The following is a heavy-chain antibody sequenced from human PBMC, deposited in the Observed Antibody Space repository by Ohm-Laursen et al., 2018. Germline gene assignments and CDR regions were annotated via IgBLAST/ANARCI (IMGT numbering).Heavy chain of an antibody. V-gene: IGHV4-61*08. CDR1: SGSISSGDYY. CDR2: IYTSGST. D-gene: IGHD1-26*01. J-gene: IGHJ2*01. CDR3: ARGTRGGSYYDWYFDL. Sequence: SETLSLTCTVSSGSISSGDYYWSWIRQPPGKGLEWIGRIYTSGSTNYNPSLKSRVTMSVDTSKNQFSLKLSSVTAADTAVYYCARGTRGGSYYDWYFDLWGRGTLVTVSS.